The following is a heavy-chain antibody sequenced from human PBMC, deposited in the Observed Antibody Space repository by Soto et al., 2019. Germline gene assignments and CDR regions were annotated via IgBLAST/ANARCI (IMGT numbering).Heavy chain of an antibody. CDR2: ITTTGRNT. CDR1: GFTFISYG. CDR3: ARGAAAAGTDWFDA. D-gene: IGHD6-13*01. Sequence: EMQLLESGGGLVQPGGSLRLSCAASGFTFISYGMTWVRQAPGKGLEWVSGITTTGRNTYYAESVKGRFTISRDNSKNVVYLQMTSLRAEDTAVDYGARGAAAAGTDWFDAWVQGTLVIFSS. J-gene: IGHJ5*02. V-gene: IGHV3-23*01.